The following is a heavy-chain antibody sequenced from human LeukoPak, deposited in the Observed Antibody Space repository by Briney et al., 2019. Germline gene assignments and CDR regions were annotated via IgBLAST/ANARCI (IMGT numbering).Heavy chain of an antibody. Sequence: SETLSLTCTVSGSSISSYYWSWIRQPPGKGLEWIGEINHSGSTNYNPSLKSRVTISIDTSKNQFSLKLSSVTAADTAVFYCARVRGAAYDYWGRGTLVTVSS. CDR2: INHSGST. J-gene: IGHJ4*02. CDR3: ARVRGAAYDY. CDR1: GSSISSYY. D-gene: IGHD3-10*01. V-gene: IGHV4-34*01.